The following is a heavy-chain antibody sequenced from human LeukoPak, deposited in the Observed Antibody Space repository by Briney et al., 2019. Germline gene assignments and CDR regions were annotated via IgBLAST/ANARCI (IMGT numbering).Heavy chain of an antibody. V-gene: IGHV1-18*04. CDR3: ARSGHRRYYYVSGPDY. Sequence: ASVKVSCKASGYTFTSYYMHWVRQAPGQGLEWMGWISGYNGHTNYAQKVQGRVTMTIDTSTSTAYMELRSLRSDDTAVYYCARSGHRRYYYVSGPDYWGQGTLVTVSS. D-gene: IGHD3-10*01. CDR1: GYTFTSYY. CDR2: ISGYNGHT. J-gene: IGHJ4*02.